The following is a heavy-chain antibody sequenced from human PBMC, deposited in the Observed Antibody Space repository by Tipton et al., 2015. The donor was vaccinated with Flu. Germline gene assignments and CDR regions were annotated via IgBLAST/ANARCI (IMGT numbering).Heavy chain of an antibody. CDR2: IYHSGST. Sequence: TLSLTCAVSGYSISSGSYWGWIRQPPGKGLEWIGSIYHSGSTYYNPSLKSRVTMSVDTSKNQFSLKLTSVTAADTAVYFCARDYGDFNWFDPWGQGTLVTVSS. V-gene: IGHV4-38-2*02. J-gene: IGHJ5*02. CDR3: ARDYGDFNWFDP. D-gene: IGHD4-17*01. CDR1: GYSISSGSY.